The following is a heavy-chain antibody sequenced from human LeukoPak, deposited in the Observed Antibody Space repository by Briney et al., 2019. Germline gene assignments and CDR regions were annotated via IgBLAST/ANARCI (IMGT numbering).Heavy chain of an antibody. CDR1: HDSIRSYY. V-gene: IGHV4-59*01. Sequence: PSETLSLTCTVSHDSIRSYYWSWIRQPPGKGLEWIGYIHYSGNTNYNPSLKSRVTISIDTSKNQFSLSPNSVTAADTAVYYCAKDLMWPGPTVFDSWGQGTLVTVSS. J-gene: IGHJ4*02. CDR2: IHYSGNT. D-gene: IGHD2-8*01. CDR3: AKDLMWPGPTVFDS.